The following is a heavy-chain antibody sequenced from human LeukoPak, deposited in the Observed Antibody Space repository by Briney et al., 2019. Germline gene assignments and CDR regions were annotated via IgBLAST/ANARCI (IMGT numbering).Heavy chain of an antibody. CDR2: SSSDGSVT. Sequence: GGSLRLSCEASGFTVSSYWMNWVRQAPGKGLVWVSRSSSDGSVTSYADSVKGRFTISRDNAKNTLYLQMRSLRGEDTAVYYCARDVFGSEYPFDFWGQGTLVTVSS. J-gene: IGHJ4*02. CDR1: GFTVSSYW. D-gene: IGHD2-2*01. V-gene: IGHV3-74*01. CDR3: ARDVFGSEYPFDF.